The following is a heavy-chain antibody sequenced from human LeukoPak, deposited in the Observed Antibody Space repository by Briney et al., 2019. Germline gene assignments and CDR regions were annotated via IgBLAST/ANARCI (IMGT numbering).Heavy chain of an antibody. CDR2: IYYSGST. D-gene: IGHD2-2*01. J-gene: IGHJ3*02. Sequence: SETLSLTCTVSGGSISSYYWSWIRQPPGKGLEWIGYIYYSGSTNYNPSLKSRVTISVDTSKNQFSLKLSSVTAADTAVYYCASYCSSTSCPDAFDIWGQGTMVTVSS. CDR3: ASYCSSTSCPDAFDI. V-gene: IGHV4-59*01. CDR1: GGSISSYY.